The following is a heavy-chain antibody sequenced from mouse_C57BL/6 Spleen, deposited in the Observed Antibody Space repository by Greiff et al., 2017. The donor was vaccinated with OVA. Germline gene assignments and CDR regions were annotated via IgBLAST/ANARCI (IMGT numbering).Heavy chain of an antibody. CDR3: AFYYYGSSYRYYYAMDY. D-gene: IGHD1-1*01. CDR2: IYPGSGST. Sequence: VQLQQPGAELVKPGASVKMSCKASGYTFTSYWITWVKQRPGQGLEWIGDIYPGSGSTNYNEKFKSKATLTVDTSSSTAYMQLSSLTSEDSAVYYCAFYYYGSSYRYYYAMDYWGQGTSVTVSS. CDR1: GYTFTSYW. V-gene: IGHV1-55*01. J-gene: IGHJ4*01.